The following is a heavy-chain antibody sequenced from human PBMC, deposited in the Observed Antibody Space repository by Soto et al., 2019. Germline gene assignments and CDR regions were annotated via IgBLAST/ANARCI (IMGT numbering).Heavy chain of an antibody. V-gene: IGHV2-26*01. CDR2: IFSSDEK. Sequence: SGPTLVNPTDTLTLTCTVSGFSLSNAGMGVSWIRQPPGKALEWLAHIFSSDEKSYRTSLETRLTVSKDTSKSQVVLTMTNMDPLDTATYYCARAVDRAISDIWFDPWGQGTQVTVSS. CDR1: GFSLSNAGMG. D-gene: IGHD5-18*01. J-gene: IGHJ5*02. CDR3: ARAVDRAISDIWFDP.